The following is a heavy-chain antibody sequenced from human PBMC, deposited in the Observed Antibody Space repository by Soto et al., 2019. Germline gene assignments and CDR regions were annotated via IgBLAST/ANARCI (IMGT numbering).Heavy chain of an antibody. CDR2: IHYSGST. J-gene: IGHJ4*02. CDR1: GDSIGTTHSY. V-gene: IGHV4-39*01. Sequence: SETLSLTCTVSGDSIGTTHSYWAWIRQSPGKGLEWIGNIHYSGSTYYMPPLRSRVTLSVDTSKNQFSLRLTSVTAEDTAVYYCARHEGNGNVWPLDYWGQGILVTVSS. CDR3: ARHEGNGNVWPLDY. D-gene: IGHD2-8*01.